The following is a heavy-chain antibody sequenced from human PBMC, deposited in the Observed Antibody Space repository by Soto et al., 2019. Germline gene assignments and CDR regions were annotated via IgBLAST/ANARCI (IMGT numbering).Heavy chain of an antibody. CDR2: IYYSGST. Sequence: SETLSLTCTVSGGSISSYYWSWIRQPPGKGLEWIGYIYYSGSTNYNPSLKSRVTISVDTSKNQFSLKLSSVTAADTAVYYCARAKCSGITIFGVARGNWFDPWGQGTLVTVSS. D-gene: IGHD3-3*01. CDR3: ARAKCSGITIFGVARGNWFDP. J-gene: IGHJ5*02. CDR1: GGSISSYY. V-gene: IGHV4-59*01.